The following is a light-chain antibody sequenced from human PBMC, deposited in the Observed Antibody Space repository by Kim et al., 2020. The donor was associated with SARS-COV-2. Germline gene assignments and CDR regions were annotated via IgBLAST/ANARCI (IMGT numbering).Light chain of an antibody. V-gene: IGKV3-20*01. J-gene: IGKJ2*03. CDR2: GAS. Sequence: SLGERATLPCRASHTVTSNYLSWYQQKTGQPPRLLIYGASTRATGTPDRFTGTGSGTDCTLTIRRLEPEDFAVYYCQQFGGSPMYSFGQGTKLEI. CDR1: HTVTSNY. CDR3: QQFGGSPMYS.